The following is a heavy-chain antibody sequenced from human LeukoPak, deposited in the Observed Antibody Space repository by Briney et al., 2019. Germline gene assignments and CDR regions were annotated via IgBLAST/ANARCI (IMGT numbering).Heavy chain of an antibody. Sequence: GGSLRLSCAASGFTFSSYAMSWVRQAPGKGLEWVSSISGSGGSTYYADSVKGRFTISRDNSRNTLSLQMNSLRTEDTAVYYCVKITSVTGGDCWGQGTRLTVSS. CDR2: ISGSGGST. J-gene: IGHJ4*02. V-gene: IGHV3-23*01. D-gene: IGHD1-1*01. CDR1: GFTFSSYA. CDR3: VKITSVTGGDC.